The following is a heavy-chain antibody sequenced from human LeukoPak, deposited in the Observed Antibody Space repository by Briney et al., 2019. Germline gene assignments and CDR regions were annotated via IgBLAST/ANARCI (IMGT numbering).Heavy chain of an antibody. CDR1: GFRFSSYG. CDR3: ARDGYSYSSGWASNFDY. V-gene: IGHV3-30*05. D-gene: IGHD6-19*01. CDR2: ISYDGSNE. J-gene: IGHJ4*02. Sequence: GGSLRLSCAASGFRFSSYGMHWVRQAPGKGLEWVAVISYDGSNEYYADSVKGRFTISRDNSKKTLYLQMNSLRAEGTAVYYCARDGYSYSSGWASNFDYWGQGTLVTVSS.